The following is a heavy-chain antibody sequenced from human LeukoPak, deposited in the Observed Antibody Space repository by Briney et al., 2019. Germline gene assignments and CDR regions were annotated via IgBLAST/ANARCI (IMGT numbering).Heavy chain of an antibody. Sequence: PGRSLRLSCAASGFTFDDYAMHWVRQAPGKGLEWVSGISRHSGRIGYADSVKGRFTISRDNSKNTLYLQMNSLRAEDTAVYYCARGPSGYHNTGGQGTLVTVSS. D-gene: IGHD5-12*01. J-gene: IGHJ4*02. CDR1: GFTFDDYA. CDR2: ISRHSGRI. V-gene: IGHV3-9*01. CDR3: ARGPSGYHNT.